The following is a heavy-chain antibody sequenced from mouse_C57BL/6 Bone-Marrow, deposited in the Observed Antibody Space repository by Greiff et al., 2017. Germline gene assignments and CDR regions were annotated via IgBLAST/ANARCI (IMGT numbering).Heavy chain of an antibody. CDR1: GYTFTDYY. CDR2: INPNNGGT. V-gene: IGHV1-26*01. Sequence: VQLQQSGPELVKPGASVKISCKASGYTFTDYYMNWVKQSHGKSLEWIGDINPNNGGTSYNQKFKGKATLTVDKSSSTAYMELRSLTSEDSAVYYCARRILDLAWLAYWGQGTLVTVSA. J-gene: IGHJ3*01. CDR3: ARRILDLAWLAY.